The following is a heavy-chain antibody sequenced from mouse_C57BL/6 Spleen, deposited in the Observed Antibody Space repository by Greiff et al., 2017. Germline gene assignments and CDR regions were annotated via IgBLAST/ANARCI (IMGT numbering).Heavy chain of an antibody. J-gene: IGHJ4*01. D-gene: IGHD1-1*01. V-gene: IGHV1-78*01. CDR1: GYTFTDHT. CDR3: ARWGENYYGSSLADYYAMDY. CDR2: IYPRDGST. Sequence: QVQLQQSDAELVKPGASVKISCKVSGYTFTDHTIHWMKQRPEQGLEWIGYIYPRDGSTKYNEQFKGKATLTADKSSSTAYMQLNSLTSEDSAVYFCARWGENYYGSSLADYYAMDYWGQGTSVTVSS.